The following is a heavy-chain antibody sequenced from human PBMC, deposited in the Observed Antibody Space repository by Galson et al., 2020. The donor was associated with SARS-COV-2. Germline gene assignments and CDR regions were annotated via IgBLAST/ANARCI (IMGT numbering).Heavy chain of an antibody. D-gene: IGHD3-16*01. Sequence: GESLKISCVASGFTVSANYMSWVRQAPGKGLEWVSVIYSDGSTSYADSVKGRITISRDTSKNTLYLQMNSLRAEESAVYYCARDRGGGYGLDVWGQGTTVSVSS. V-gene: IGHV3-53*01. CDR3: ARDRGGGYGLDV. CDR2: IYSDGST. J-gene: IGHJ6*02. CDR1: GFTVSANY.